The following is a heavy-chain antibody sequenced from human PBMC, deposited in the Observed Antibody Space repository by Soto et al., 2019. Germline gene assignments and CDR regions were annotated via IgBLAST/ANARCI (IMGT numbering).Heavy chain of an antibody. Sequence: RASVKVYWKASGGTFSSYAISWVRQAPGQGLEWMGGIIPIFGTANYAQKFQGRVTITADESTSTAYMELSSLRSEDTAVYYCASAGDYRIWGQGTMVTVSS. CDR3: ASAGDYRI. CDR2: IIPIFGTA. CDR1: GGTFSSYA. J-gene: IGHJ4*02. V-gene: IGHV1-69*13. D-gene: IGHD4-17*01.